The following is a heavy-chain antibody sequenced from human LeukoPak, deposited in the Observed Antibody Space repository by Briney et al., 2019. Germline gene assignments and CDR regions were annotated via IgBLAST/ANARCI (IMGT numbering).Heavy chain of an antibody. D-gene: IGHD1-1*01. J-gene: IGHJ5*02. CDR3: ARGRPGFDP. Sequence: GGSLRLSCAASGLTVSSNYMSWVRQAPGKGLEWVSILYSARSTDYADSVKGRFIISRDNSKNTLYLQMNSLRAEDTAVYYCARGRPGFDPWGQGTLVTVSS. CDR1: GLTVSSNY. V-gene: IGHV3-53*01. CDR2: LYSARST.